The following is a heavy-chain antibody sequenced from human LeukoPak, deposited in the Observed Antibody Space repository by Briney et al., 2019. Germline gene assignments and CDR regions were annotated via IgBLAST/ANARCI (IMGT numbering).Heavy chain of an antibody. J-gene: IGHJ4*02. CDR1: GYSFTSYW. CDR2: IYPGDSDT. Sequence: GESLKISCKGSGYSFTSYWIGWVRQMPGKGLEWMGIIYPGDSDTSYSPSFQGQVTISADKSISTAYLQWSSLKASDTAMYYCARQRGYSYGPSYYFDYWGQGTLVTVSS. D-gene: IGHD5-18*01. CDR3: ARQRGYSYGPSYYFDY. V-gene: IGHV5-51*01.